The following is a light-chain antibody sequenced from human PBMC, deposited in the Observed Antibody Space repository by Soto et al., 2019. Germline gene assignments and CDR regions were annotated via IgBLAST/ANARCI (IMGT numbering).Light chain of an antibody. J-gene: IGLJ2*01. CDR2: EVS. CDR1: SSDVGTSNR. V-gene: IGLV2-18*02. Sequence: QSALTQPPSVSGSPGQSVTISCTGTSSDVGTSNRVSWYLQTPGTAPKLIIFEVSNRPSGVPDRFSGSRSGNTASLTISGLQAEDEADYYCCSFTSSHTLFGGGTQLTVL. CDR3: CSFTSSHTL.